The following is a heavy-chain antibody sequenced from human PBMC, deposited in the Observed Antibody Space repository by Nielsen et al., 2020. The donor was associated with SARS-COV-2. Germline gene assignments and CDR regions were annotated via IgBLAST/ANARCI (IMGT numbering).Heavy chain of an antibody. Sequence: SETLSLTCTVSGGSVSSSRYYWSWIRQSPGKGLEWIGHIYYSGDTNYNPSLKSRVTISVDTSKNQFSLKLSSVTAADTAVYYCARDDDNWGSLAYWGQGTLVTVSS. D-gene: IGHD7-27*01. J-gene: IGHJ4*02. CDR3: ARDDDNWGSLAY. CDR1: GGSVSSSRYY. V-gene: IGHV4-61*01. CDR2: IYYSGDT.